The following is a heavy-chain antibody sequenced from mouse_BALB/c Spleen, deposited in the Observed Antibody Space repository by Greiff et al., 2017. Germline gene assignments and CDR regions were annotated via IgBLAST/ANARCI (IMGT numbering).Heavy chain of an antibody. D-gene: IGHD2-1*01. V-gene: IGHV5-9-3*01. CDR2: ISSGGSYT. CDR1: GFTFSGNA. Sequence: EVMLVESGGGLVKPGGSLKLSCAASGFTFSGNAMSWVRQTPEKRLEWVATISSGGSYTYYPDSVKGRFTISRDKATNTLYLQMSSVRSEDTAMYYCAIHFYGIDDYYAMDYWGQGTSVTVSS. J-gene: IGHJ4*01. CDR3: AIHFYGIDDYYAMDY.